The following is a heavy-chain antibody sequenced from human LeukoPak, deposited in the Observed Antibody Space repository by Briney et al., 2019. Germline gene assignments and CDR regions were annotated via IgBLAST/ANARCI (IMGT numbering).Heavy chain of an antibody. CDR1: GFTFSCHW. J-gene: IGHJ4*02. D-gene: IGHD6-13*01. V-gene: IGHV3-7*01. CDR3: AKGSYSKGDY. CDR2: IKNDGTVK. Sequence: GGSLRLSCAASGFTFSCHWMTWVRQAPGKGLEWVANIKNDGTVKNYVDSVKGGFTISRDNAKNSLYLQMNSLRAEDTAVYYCAKGSYSKGDYWDQGVLVTVPS.